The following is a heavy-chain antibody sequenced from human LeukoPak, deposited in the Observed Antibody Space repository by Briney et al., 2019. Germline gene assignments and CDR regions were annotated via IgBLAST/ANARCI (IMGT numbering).Heavy chain of an antibody. V-gene: IGHV4-39*01. Sequence: SETLSLTCTVSGGSISSSSYYLGWIRQPPGKGLEWIVSIYYSGSTYYNPSLKSRVIISVDTSKNQFSLKLSSVTAADTAVYYCARRPPGVWFGETYYFDYWGQGTLVTVSS. CDR2: IYYSGST. CDR1: GGSISSSSYY. J-gene: IGHJ4*02. D-gene: IGHD3-10*01. CDR3: ARRPPGVWFGETYYFDY.